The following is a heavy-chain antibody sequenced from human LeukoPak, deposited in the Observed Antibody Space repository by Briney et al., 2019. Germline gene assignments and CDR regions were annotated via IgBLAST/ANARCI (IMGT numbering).Heavy chain of an antibody. D-gene: IGHD3-16*01. CDR2: IYPGDSDT. V-gene: IGHV5-51*01. CDR1: GYSFTSYW. J-gene: IGHJ6*04. CDR3: ARVFYGSGYYYGMDV. Sequence: GESLKISCKGSGYSFTSYWIGWVRQMPGKGLEWMGIIYPGDSDTRYSPSFQGQVTISADKSISTAYLQWSSLKASDTAMYYCARVFYGSGYYYGMDVGGKGTTVPVSS.